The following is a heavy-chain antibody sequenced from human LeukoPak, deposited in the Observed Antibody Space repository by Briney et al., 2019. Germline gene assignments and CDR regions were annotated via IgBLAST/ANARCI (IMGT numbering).Heavy chain of an antibody. Sequence: PSETLSLTCTVSGYSISSGYYWGWIRQPPGKGLEWIGEINHSGSTNYNPSLKSRVTISVDTSKNQFSLKLSSVTAADTAVYYCARLTGSANWGQGTLVTVSS. J-gene: IGHJ4*02. D-gene: IGHD1-14*01. CDR3: ARLTGSAN. V-gene: IGHV4-38-2*02. CDR2: INHSGST. CDR1: GYSISSGYY.